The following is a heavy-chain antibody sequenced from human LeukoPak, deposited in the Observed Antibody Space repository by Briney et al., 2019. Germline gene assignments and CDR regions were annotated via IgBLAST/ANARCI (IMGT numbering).Heavy chain of an antibody. CDR1: GGSISSSSYY. D-gene: IGHD1-26*01. CDR3: AGRSGSYYGYYYYYGMDV. J-gene: IGHJ6*02. CDR2: IYYSGST. Sequence: PSETLSLTCTVSGGSISSSSYYWGWIRQPPGKGLEWIGSIYYSGSTYYNPSLKSRVTISVDTSKNQFSLKLSSVTAADTAVYYCAGRSGSYYGYYYYYGMDVWGQGTTVTVSS. V-gene: IGHV4-39*01.